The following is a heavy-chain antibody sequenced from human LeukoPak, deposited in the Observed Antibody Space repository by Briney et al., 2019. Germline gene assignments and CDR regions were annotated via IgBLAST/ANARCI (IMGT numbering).Heavy chain of an antibody. CDR3: ARDADSYGSL. D-gene: IGHD5-18*01. CDR2: VSRNGDST. Sequence: GGSLRLSCAASGFTFSSFAMTWVRQAPGKGLEWVSAVSRNGDSTYYADSVKGRFTISRDNSKNTLYLQMNSLRAEDTAVYYCARDADSYGSLWGQGTLVTVSS. J-gene: IGHJ4*02. CDR1: GFTFSSFA. V-gene: IGHV3-23*01.